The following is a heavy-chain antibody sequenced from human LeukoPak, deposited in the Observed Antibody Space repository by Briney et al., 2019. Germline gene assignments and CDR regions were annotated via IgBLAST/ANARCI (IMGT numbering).Heavy chain of an antibody. J-gene: IGHJ4*02. CDR3: AREGSGWYFDY. CDR2: INSDGSIT. CDR1: GFTFSSYW. D-gene: IGHD6-19*01. Sequence: TGGSLRLSFAASGFTFSSYWMHWVRQAPGKGLVWVSRINSDGSITRYADSVKGRFTISRDNAKNTLYLQMNSLRVEDTAVYYCAREGSGWYFDYWGQGTLVTVSS. V-gene: IGHV3-74*01.